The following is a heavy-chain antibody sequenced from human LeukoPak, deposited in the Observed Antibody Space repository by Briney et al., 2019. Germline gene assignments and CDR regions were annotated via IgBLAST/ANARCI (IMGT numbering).Heavy chain of an antibody. CDR3: VRGAGTRGDY. CDR1: GFTFSSYS. J-gene: IGHJ4*02. CDR2: ISSSSSYI. D-gene: IGHD3-10*01. V-gene: IGHV3-21*01. Sequence: GGSLRLSCAASGFTFSSYSMSWVRQAPGKGLEWVSSISSSSSYIYYADSVKGRFTISRDNAKNSLYLQMNSLRAEDTAVYYCVRGAGTRGDYWGQGTLVTVSS.